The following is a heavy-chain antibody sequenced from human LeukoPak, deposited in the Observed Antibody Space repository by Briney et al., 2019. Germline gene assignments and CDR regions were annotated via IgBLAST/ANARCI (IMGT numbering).Heavy chain of an antibody. J-gene: IGHJ4*02. Sequence: PGGSLRLSCAASGFTFSSYEMNWVRQAPGKGLEWVSYISSSGSTIYYADSVKGRFTISRDNSKNTLYLQMNSLRAEDTAVYYCATGVGGYSQFDYWGQGTLVTVSS. CDR2: ISSSGSTI. CDR1: GFTFSSYE. V-gene: IGHV3-48*03. D-gene: IGHD3-22*01. CDR3: ATGVGGYSQFDY.